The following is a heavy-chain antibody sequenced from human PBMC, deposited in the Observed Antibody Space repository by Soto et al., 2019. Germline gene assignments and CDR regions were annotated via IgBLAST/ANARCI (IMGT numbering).Heavy chain of an antibody. Sequence: EVQLLESGGGLVQPGGSLRLSCAASGFTFSSYAMSWVRQAPGKGLEWVSAISGSGGSTYYADSVKGRFTISRDNSKNTLYLQMNSLRAEDTAVYYCAKEYYGSGSPTPDAFDIWGQGTMVTVSS. CDR2: ISGSGGST. J-gene: IGHJ3*02. CDR1: GFTFSSYA. D-gene: IGHD3-10*01. CDR3: AKEYYGSGSPTPDAFDI. V-gene: IGHV3-23*01.